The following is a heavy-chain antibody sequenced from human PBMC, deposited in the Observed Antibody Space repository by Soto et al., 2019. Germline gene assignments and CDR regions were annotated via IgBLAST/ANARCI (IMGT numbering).Heavy chain of an antibody. CDR1: GFTFSSYR. D-gene: IGHD3-10*01. V-gene: IGHV3-48*01. J-gene: IGHJ6*03. CDR2: ISTSSDST. Sequence: GGSLRLSCSASGFTFSSYRMNWVRQAPGKGLEWVSDISTSSDSTRYAESVKGRFTISRDNAKNSLYLQVSSLRAEDTAVYYCARDRGVFYYLFMDVWGKGTTVTVSS. CDR3: ARDRGVFYYLFMDV.